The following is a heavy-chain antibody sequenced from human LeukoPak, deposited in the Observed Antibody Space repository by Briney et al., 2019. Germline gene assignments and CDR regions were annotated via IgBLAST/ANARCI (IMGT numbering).Heavy chain of an antibody. J-gene: IGHJ4*02. Sequence: GGSLRLSCAASEFTFSSYSMNWVRQAPGKGLEWVSSISSSSSYIYYADSVKGRFTISRDNAKNSLYLQMNSLRAEDTAVYYCARDASPLYCSSTSCYIAGDFDYWGQGTLVTVSS. CDR2: ISSSSSYI. V-gene: IGHV3-21*01. D-gene: IGHD2-2*02. CDR1: EFTFSSYS. CDR3: ARDASPLYCSSTSCYIAGDFDY.